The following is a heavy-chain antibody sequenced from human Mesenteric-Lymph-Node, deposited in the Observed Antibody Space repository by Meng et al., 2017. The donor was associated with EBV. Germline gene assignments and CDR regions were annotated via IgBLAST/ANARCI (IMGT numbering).Heavy chain of an antibody. CDR2: IYHSGTT. CDR3: ARSAGGDYFDY. D-gene: IGHD1-26*01. Sequence: QPQLQESGAGLGRLSQTLSLPCAVSGGSLISGGYSWSWIRQAPGKGLEWIGFIYHSGTTYLNPSLRSRVNLSVDTSKNQFSLNLRSVSAADTAIYYCARSAGGDYFDYWGQGTLVTVSS. J-gene: IGHJ4*02. V-gene: IGHV4-30-2*01. CDR1: GGSLISGGYS.